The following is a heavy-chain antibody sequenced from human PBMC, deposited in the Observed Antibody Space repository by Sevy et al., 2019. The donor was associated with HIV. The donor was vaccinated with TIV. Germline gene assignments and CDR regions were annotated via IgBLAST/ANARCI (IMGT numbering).Heavy chain of an antibody. CDR3: AKDEDILTGYYPFDY. Sequence: GGSLRLSCAASGFTFSSYGMHWFRQAPGKGLEWVAVISYDGSNKYYADSVKGRFTISRDNSKNTLYLQMNSLRAEDTAVYYCAKDEDILTGYYPFDYWGQGTLVTVSS. V-gene: IGHV3-30*18. CDR1: GFTFSSYG. CDR2: ISYDGSNK. D-gene: IGHD3-9*01. J-gene: IGHJ4*02.